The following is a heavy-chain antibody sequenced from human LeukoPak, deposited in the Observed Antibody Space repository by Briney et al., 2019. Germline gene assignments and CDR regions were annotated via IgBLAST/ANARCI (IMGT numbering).Heavy chain of an antibody. D-gene: IGHD2-2*01. J-gene: IGHJ4*02. Sequence: GGSLRLSCAASGFTFSSYGMHWVRQAPGKGLEWVAFIRYDGSNKYYADSVKGRFTISRDNSKNTVYLQMNSLRAEDTAVYYCAAPGVPAATYYFDYWGQGTLVTVSS. CDR3: AAPGVPAATYYFDY. CDR1: GFTFSSYG. V-gene: IGHV3-30*02. CDR2: IRYDGSNK.